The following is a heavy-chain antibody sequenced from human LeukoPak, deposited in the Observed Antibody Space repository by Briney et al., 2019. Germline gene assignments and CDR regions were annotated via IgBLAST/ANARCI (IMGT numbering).Heavy chain of an antibody. CDR1: GYSISSGYY. CDR3: ARDTYSYYYYYMDV. D-gene: IGHD4-11*01. J-gene: IGHJ6*03. CDR2: IYHSGRT. V-gene: IGHV4-38-2*02. Sequence: SETLSLTCTVSGYSISSGYYWGWIRQPPGQGLEWIGSIYHSGRTYYNPSLKSRVTISVDTSKNQFSLKLSSVTAADTAVYYCARDTYSYYYYYMDVWGKGTTVTISS.